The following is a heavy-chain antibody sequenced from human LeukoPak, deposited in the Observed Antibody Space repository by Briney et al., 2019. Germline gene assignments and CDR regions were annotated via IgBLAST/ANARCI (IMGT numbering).Heavy chain of an antibody. V-gene: IGHV4-34*01. Sequence: SETLSLTCAVYGGSFSGYYWSWIRQPPGKGLEWIGEINHSGSTNYNPSLKRRVTISVDTSKNQFSLKLSSVTAADTAVYYCARVWFGEAGPNWFDPWGQGTLVTVSS. CDR1: GGSFSGYY. CDR2: INHSGST. D-gene: IGHD3-10*01. J-gene: IGHJ5*02. CDR3: ARVWFGEAGPNWFDP.